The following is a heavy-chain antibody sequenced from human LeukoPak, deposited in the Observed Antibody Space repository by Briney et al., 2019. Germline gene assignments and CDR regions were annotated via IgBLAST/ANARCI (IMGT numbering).Heavy chain of an antibody. D-gene: IGHD2-15*01. Sequence: EGSLRLSCAASGFTFSSYAMSWVRQAPGKGLEWVSAISGSGGSTYYADSVKGRFTISRDNSKNTLYLQMNSLRAEDTAVYYCAKDVVVVVAATTQNWFDPWGQGTLVTVSS. CDR3: AKDVVVVVAATTQNWFDP. CDR1: GFTFSSYA. CDR2: ISGSGGST. J-gene: IGHJ5*02. V-gene: IGHV3-23*01.